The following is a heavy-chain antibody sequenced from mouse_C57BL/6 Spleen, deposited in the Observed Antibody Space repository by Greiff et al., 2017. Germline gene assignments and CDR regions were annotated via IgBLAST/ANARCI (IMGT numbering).Heavy chain of an antibody. J-gene: IGHJ4*01. CDR1: GYTFTSYW. Sequence: QVQLQQPGAELVKPGASVKLSCKASGYTFTSYWMHWVKQRPGQGLEWIGMIHPNSGSTNYNEKFKSKATLTVDKSSSTAYMQLSSLTSEDSAVYYCARDSYYGNYGAMDYWGQGTSVTVSS. CDR3: ARDSYYGNYGAMDY. D-gene: IGHD2-10*01. CDR2: IHPNSGST. V-gene: IGHV1-64*01.